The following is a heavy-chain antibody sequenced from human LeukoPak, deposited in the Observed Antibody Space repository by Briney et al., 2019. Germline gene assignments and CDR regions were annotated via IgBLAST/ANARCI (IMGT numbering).Heavy chain of an antibody. J-gene: IGHJ6*02. CDR2: VPHDESDK. CDR3: AKDLDCSSTSCYDYGMDV. Sequence: GGSLRLSCATSGFIFNLYGMHWVRQAPGKGLEWVAFVPHDESDKFYTDSVKGRFTISRDNAKNSLYLQMNSLRAEDTALYYCAKDLDCSSTSCYDYGMDVWGQGTTVTVSS. CDR1: GFIFNLYG. V-gene: IGHV3-30*02. D-gene: IGHD2-2*01.